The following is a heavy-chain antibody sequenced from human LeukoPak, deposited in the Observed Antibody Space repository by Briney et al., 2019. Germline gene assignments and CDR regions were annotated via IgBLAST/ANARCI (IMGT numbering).Heavy chain of an antibody. Sequence: GGSLRLSCAASGFTFSSYAMSWVRQAPGKGLEWVSAISGSGGSTYYADSVKGRFTISRDNSKNTLYLQMNSLRAEDTAVYYCAKDRGSLEWLDYFDYWGQGTLVTVSS. CDR2: ISGSGGST. J-gene: IGHJ4*02. CDR3: AKDRGSLEWLDYFDY. D-gene: IGHD3-3*01. V-gene: IGHV3-23*01. CDR1: GFTFSSYA.